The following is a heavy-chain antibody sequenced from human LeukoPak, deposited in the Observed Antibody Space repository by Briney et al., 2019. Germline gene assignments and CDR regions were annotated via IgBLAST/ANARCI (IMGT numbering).Heavy chain of an antibody. CDR1: GGSISSYY. V-gene: IGHV4-4*07. CDR3: ARGSIYSSGWDYYFDY. J-gene: IGHJ4*02. Sequence: SETLSLTCTVSGGSISSYYWSWIRQPAGKGLEWIGRIYTSGNTNYNPSPKSRVTMSVDTSKNQFSLKLSSVTAADTAVYYCARGSIYSSGWDYYFDYWGQGTLVTVSS. D-gene: IGHD6-19*01. CDR2: IYTSGNT.